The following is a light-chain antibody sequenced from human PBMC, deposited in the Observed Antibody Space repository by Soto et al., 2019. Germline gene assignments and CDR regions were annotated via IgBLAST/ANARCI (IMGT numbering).Light chain of an antibody. V-gene: IGLV2-14*01. J-gene: IGLJ1*01. CDR1: SSDIAIYNY. Sequence: QSVLTQPASVAGSLGQSITLSCTGTSSDIAIYNYVSWYQHHPGRVPKLLISEVTNRPSGASDRFSGSKSGNTASLTISGLQADDEADYYCNSYTTLSNRVFGTGTKLTVL. CDR2: EVT. CDR3: NSYTTLSNRV.